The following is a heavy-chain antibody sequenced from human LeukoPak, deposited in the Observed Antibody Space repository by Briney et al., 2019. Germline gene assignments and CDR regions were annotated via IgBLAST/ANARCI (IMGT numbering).Heavy chain of an antibody. Sequence: SETLSLTCTVSGGSISSSSYYWGWIRQPPGKGLEWIGSIYYSGSTYYNPSLKSRVTISVDTSKNQFSLKLSSVTAADTAVYYCARAGSGSYYGDGLDYWGQGTLVTVSS. J-gene: IGHJ4*02. CDR2: IYYSGST. D-gene: IGHD1-26*01. CDR3: ARAGSGSYYGDGLDY. V-gene: IGHV4-39*07. CDR1: GGSISSSSYY.